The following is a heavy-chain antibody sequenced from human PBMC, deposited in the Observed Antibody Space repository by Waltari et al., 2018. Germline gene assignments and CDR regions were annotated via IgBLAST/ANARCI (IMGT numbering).Heavy chain of an antibody. CDR2: IIPIFATV. CDR3: AVTLSAAPFYGLDV. V-gene: IGHV1-69*08. J-gene: IGHJ6*02. CDR1: GDTLPTYA. D-gene: IGHD6-13*01. Sequence: QVQLVQSGAEVKKPGSSVMVSCKVSGDTLPTYALHWVRQVPGQGLEWVGRIIPIFATVNFAQKFQDRVTITAATSTSTAYMEVSSLRSDDTAMYYCAVTLSAAPFYGLDVWGQGTTVTVFS.